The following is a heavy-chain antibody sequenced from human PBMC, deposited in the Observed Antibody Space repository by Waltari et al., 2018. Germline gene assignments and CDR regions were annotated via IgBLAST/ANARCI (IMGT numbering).Heavy chain of an antibody. CDR1: GGSISSGGYS. J-gene: IGHJ4*02. CDR2: IYYSGST. V-gene: IGHV4-31*03. CDR3: ARDTVVTRSYYFDY. Sequence: QVQLQESGPGLVKPSQTLSLPCTVSGGSISSGGYSWSWSRQHPGKGLEWIGYIYYSGSTYYNPSLKSRVTISVDTSKNQFSLKLSSVTAADTAVYYCARDTVVTRSYYFDYWGQGTLVTVSS. D-gene: IGHD2-15*01.